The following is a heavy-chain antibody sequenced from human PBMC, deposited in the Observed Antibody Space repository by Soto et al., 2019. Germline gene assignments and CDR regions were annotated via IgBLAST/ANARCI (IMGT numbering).Heavy chain of an antibody. Sequence: EVELLESGGGLVQPGGSLRLSCAASASTFSNYAMSWVRQAPGKGLEWVSAISATGGSTYYADSVKGRFTISRDNSRHTVFLEVNSLRAEDTAVYYCGERGGSYWGQGSLVTVSS. CDR1: ASTFSNYA. CDR3: GERGGSY. D-gene: IGHD1-26*01. CDR2: ISATGGST. J-gene: IGHJ1*01. V-gene: IGHV3-23*01.